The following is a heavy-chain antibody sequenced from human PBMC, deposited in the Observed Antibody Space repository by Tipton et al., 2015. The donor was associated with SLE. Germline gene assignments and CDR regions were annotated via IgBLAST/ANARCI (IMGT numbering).Heavy chain of an antibody. CDR2: INPRSGGI. J-gene: IGHJ6*02. D-gene: IGHD2-21*02. CDR3: TREGDRRALDV. Sequence: QSGAEVKKPGASVKVSCTASGFTFPNYYIHWVRQAPGQGLEWMGRINPRSGGINYAQKFRGRVTMTRDTSISTAYMEVSSLTFDDTAVYYCTREGDRRALDVWGQGATVTVSS. V-gene: IGHV1-2*06. CDR1: GFTFPNYY.